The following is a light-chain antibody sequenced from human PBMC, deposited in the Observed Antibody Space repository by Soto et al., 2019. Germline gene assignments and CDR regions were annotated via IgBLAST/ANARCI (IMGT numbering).Light chain of an antibody. CDR1: SSDVGGYNY. Sequence: QSVLTQPASVSGSPGQSITISCTGTSSDVGGYNYVSWYQQRPGKAPKLMIYDVTNRPSGVSNRFSGSKSGNTASLTISGLQAEDEADYYCSSYTSSSTPLVFGGGTKLTVL. V-gene: IGLV2-14*01. CDR2: DVT. CDR3: SSYTSSSTPLV. J-gene: IGLJ3*02.